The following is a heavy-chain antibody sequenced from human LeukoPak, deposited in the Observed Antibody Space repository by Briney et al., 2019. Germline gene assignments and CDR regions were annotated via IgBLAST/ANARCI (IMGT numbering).Heavy chain of an antibody. V-gene: IGHV4-59*01. Sequence: SETLSPTCTVSGGSISSYYWSWIREPPGKGPEWIGYIYYSGSTNYNPSLKSRVTISVDTSKNQFSLKLSSVTAADTAVYYCARVKAIYSSGWSYYFDYWGQGTLVTVSS. CDR3: ARVKAIYSSGWSYYFDY. CDR1: GGSISSYY. D-gene: IGHD6-19*01. J-gene: IGHJ4*02. CDR2: IYYSGST.